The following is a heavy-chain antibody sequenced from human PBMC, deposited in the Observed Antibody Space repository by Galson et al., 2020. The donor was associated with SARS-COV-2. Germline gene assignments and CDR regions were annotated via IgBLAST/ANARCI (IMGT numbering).Heavy chain of an antibody. CDR2: INPSGGST. CDR3: ARDQLSQNYDILTGYYNGYYYYGMDV. CDR1: GYTFTSYY. V-gene: IGHV1-46*01. Sequence: ASVKVSCKASGYTFTSYYMHWVRQAPGQGLEWVGIINPSGGSTSYAQKFQGRVTMNRDTSTSTVYMELSSLRSEDTAVYYCARDQLSQNYDILTGYYNGYYYYGMDVWGQGTTVTVSS. J-gene: IGHJ6*02. D-gene: IGHD3-9*01.